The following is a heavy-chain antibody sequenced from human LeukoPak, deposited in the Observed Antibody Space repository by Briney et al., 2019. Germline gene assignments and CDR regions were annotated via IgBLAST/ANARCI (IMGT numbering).Heavy chain of an antibody. V-gene: IGHV3-30*04. CDR1: GFTFSSYA. CDR3: AREVEAFDI. Sequence: PGRSLRLSCAASGFTFSSYAMHWVRQAPGKGLEWVTIISYNGGEKYYADSVRGRFSISRDNSKNTLYLQMNSLRTEDTTVYYCAREVEAFDIWGQGTMVTVSS. CDR2: ISYNGGEK. J-gene: IGHJ3*02.